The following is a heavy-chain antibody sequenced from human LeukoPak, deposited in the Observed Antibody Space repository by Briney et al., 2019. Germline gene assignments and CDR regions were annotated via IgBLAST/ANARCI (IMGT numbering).Heavy chain of an antibody. V-gene: IGHV3-33*01. D-gene: IGHD3-22*01. Sequence: GGSLRLSCAASGFTFSSHAMHWVRQAPGKGLEWVSIIWYDGSDEYYADSVKGRFTISRDNSKNTLYLQMNSLRAEDTAVYYCARDGGYHSSGPFDYWGQGTLVTVSS. CDR2: IWYDGSDE. CDR1: GFTFSSHA. J-gene: IGHJ4*02. CDR3: ARDGGYHSSGPFDY.